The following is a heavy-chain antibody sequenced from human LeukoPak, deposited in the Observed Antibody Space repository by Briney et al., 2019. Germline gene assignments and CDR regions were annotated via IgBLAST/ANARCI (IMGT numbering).Heavy chain of an antibody. D-gene: IGHD2-2*01. CDR1: VFTHSGYW. V-gene: IGHV3-74*01. Sequence: GGSLRLSCASSVFTHSGYWMLWVRQAPGKGLVGVLSISGDGRSTTYADSGKVRFTISRDNGKNTLYLKRNRLKLEDTSVYDCARGRSTSNWYYFDYWGQGTLVTVSS. CDR2: ISGDGRST. J-gene: IGHJ4*02. CDR3: ARGRSTSNWYYFDY.